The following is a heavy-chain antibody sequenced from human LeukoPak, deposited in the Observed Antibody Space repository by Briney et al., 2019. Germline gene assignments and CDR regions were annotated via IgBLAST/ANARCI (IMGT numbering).Heavy chain of an antibody. D-gene: IGHD4-17*01. J-gene: IGHJ3*02. CDR2: IYHSGST. CDR1: GGSISSGGYS. V-gene: IGHV4-30-2*01. CDR3: ARVSYGDYRGGDDAFDI. Sequence: SETLSLTCAVSGGSISSGGYSWSWIRQPPGKGLEWIGYIYHSGSTYYNPSLKSRVTISVDRSKNQFSLKLSSVTAADTAVYYCARVSYGDYRGGDDAFDIWGQGTMVTVSS.